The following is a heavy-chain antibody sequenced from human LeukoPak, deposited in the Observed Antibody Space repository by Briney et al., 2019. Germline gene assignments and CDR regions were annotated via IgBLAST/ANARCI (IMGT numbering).Heavy chain of an antibody. CDR1: GFTFSNYA. D-gene: IGHD1-7*01. CDR2: ISGSGGST. V-gene: IGHV3-23*01. Sequence: TGGSLRLSCAASGFTFSNYAMSWVRQAPGKGLEWVSGISGSGGSTYYADSVKGRFTISRDNSKNTVYLQMNSLRAEDTAVYYCASKLWNYDYWGQGTPVTVSS. J-gene: IGHJ4*02. CDR3: ASKLWNYDY.